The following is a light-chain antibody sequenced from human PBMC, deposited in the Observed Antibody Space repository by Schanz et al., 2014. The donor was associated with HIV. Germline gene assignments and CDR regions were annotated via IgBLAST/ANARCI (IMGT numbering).Light chain of an antibody. Sequence: EIVLTQSPDTLSLSPGARATLSCRASQTFSKNYLAWYHQKPGQAPRLLIYGASSRATGIPDRFSGSGSGTDFTLTISSLQPEDFATYYCQQPASYPLTFGGGTKVEIK. CDR1: QTFSKNY. CDR2: GAS. CDR3: QQPASYPLT. V-gene: IGKV3-20*01. J-gene: IGKJ4*01.